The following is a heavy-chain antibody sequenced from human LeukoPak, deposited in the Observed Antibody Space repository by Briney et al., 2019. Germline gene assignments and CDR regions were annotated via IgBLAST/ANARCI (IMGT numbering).Heavy chain of an antibody. Sequence: SETLSLTCTISGGSIKIHYWSWIRQAPGKGLEWIAYMFYSGRTEYNPSLKSRVTISVDTSRNQVSLKVNSVTAADTAVYYCARRAGSLVYYFDSWGQGTPVTVSS. CDR2: MFYSGRT. V-gene: IGHV4-59*08. D-gene: IGHD3-10*01. J-gene: IGHJ4*02. CDR1: GGSIKIHY. CDR3: ARRAGSLVYYFDS.